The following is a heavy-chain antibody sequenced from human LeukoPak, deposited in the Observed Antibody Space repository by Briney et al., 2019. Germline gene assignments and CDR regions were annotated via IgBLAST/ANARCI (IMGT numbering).Heavy chain of an antibody. D-gene: IGHD6-13*01. CDR2: ISGSGGST. J-gene: IGHJ4*02. CDR1: GFTFSDYA. Sequence: GGSLRLSCVASGFTFSDYAMNWVRQAPGKGLEWVSAISGSGGSTYYADSVKGRFTISRDNSKNTLYLQMNSLRAEDTAVYYCAKDPVIAAAGPRDYWGQGTLVTVSS. V-gene: IGHV3-23*01. CDR3: AKDPVIAAAGPRDY.